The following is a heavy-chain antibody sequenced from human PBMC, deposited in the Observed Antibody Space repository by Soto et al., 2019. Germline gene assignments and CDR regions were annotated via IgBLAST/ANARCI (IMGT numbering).Heavy chain of an antibody. CDR3: ARSIVVVTALDY. V-gene: IGHV1-3*01. D-gene: IGHD2-21*02. CDR1: GYTFTSYA. CDR2: INAGNGNT. J-gene: IGHJ4*02. Sequence: ASGKVSCKASGYTFTSYAMHWVRQAPGQRLEWMGWINAGNGNTKYSQKFQGRVTITRDTSASTAYMELSSRRSEDTAVYYCARSIVVVTALDYWGQGTLVTVSS.